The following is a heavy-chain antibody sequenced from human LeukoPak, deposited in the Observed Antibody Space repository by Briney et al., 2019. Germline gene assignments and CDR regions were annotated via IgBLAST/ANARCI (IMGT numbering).Heavy chain of an antibody. CDR1: GDSVSSNSAA. CDR2: TFYRSEWYN. V-gene: IGHV6-1*01. CDR3: ARDPGTSSWNYFDY. D-gene: IGHD1-1*01. Sequence: SQTLSLTCAISGDSVSSNSAAWNWIRQSPSRGLEWLGRTFYRSEWYNDYAVSVKSRITINPDTSKNQFSLQLKSVTPVDTAVYYCARDPGTSSWNYFDYWGQGTLVTVSS. J-gene: IGHJ4*02.